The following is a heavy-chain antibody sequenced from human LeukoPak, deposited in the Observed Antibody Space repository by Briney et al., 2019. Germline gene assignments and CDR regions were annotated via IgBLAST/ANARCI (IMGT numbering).Heavy chain of an antibody. CDR3: ARGSSGYERNDYFDY. CDR1: GYTFTGYY. J-gene: IGHJ4*02. V-gene: IGHV1-2*02. CDR2: INPNSGGT. Sequence: ASVKVSCKASGYTFTGYYMHWVRQAPGQGLEWMGWINPNSGGTNYAQKFQGRVTKTRDTSISTAYMELSRLRSDDTAVYYCARGSSGYERNDYFDYWGQGTLVTVSS. D-gene: IGHD5-12*01.